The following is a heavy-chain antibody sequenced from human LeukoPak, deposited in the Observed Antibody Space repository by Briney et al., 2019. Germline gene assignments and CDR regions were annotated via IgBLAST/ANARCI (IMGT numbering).Heavy chain of an antibody. V-gene: IGHV1-69*01. Sequence: ASVKVSCKASGGTFSSYAISWVRQAPGQGLEWMGGIIPIFGTANYAQKFQGRVTITADESTSTAYMELSSLRSEDTAVYYCARIIQHAFDIWGQGTMVTVSS. J-gene: IGHJ3*02. CDR3: ARIIQHAFDI. CDR1: GGTFSSYA. CDR2: IIPIFGTA.